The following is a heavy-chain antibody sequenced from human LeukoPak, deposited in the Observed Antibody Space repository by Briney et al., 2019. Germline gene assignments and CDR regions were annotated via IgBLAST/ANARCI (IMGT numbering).Heavy chain of an antibody. D-gene: IGHD3-22*01. CDR2: ISYSGENT. CDR1: GFTFSSYG. J-gene: IGHJ4*02. V-gene: IGHV3-23*01. CDR3: AKGATYIYYPDSSGYPPAWDY. Sequence: GGSLRLSCAASGFTFSSYGMSWVRQAPGKGLEWVSAISYSGENTYYADSVKGRFTISRDNSKNTLFLQMNSLRAEDTAVYYCAKGATYIYYPDSSGYPPAWDYWGQGTLVTVSS.